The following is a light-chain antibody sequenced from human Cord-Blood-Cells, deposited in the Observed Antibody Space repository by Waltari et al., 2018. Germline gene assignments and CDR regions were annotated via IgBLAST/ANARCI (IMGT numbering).Light chain of an antibody. Sequence: DIQMTQSPYSLSAYVGDRATITCRASQSISSYLNWYQQKPGKAPQLLTYAASCLQSGVTSRFSGSRSGLEFTLTIRSLQPEEFATYDGQQSYGTPPSFGQVTKLEI. V-gene: IGKV1-39*01. CDR1: QSISSY. J-gene: IGKJ2*03. CDR3: QQSYGTPPS. CDR2: AAS.